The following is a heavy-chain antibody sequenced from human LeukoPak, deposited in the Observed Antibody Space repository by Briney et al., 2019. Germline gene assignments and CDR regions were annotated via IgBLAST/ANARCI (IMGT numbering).Heavy chain of an antibody. V-gene: IGHV3-23*01. D-gene: IGHD2-8*01. CDR1: GFTFSDYY. CDR3: AKDQNGRTNY. Sequence: GGSLRLSCAASGFTFSDYYMSWVRQAPGKGLEWVSAISGSGGSTYYADSVKGRFTISRDNSKNTLYLQMNSLRAEDTAVYYCAKDQNGRTNYWGQGTLVTVSS. CDR2: ISGSGGST. J-gene: IGHJ4*02.